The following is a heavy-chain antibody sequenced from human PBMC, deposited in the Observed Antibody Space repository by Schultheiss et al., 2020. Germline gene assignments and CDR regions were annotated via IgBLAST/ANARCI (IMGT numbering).Heavy chain of an antibody. CDR1: GFTVSSYG. D-gene: IGHD4-11*01. CDR2: IWKDGNNE. Sequence: GGSLRLSCAASGFTVSSYGMHWVRQAPGKGLEWVAGIWKDGNNEYYADSVKGRFTISRDNSNNTLYLQMNSLRAEDTAVYYCAAQSLLYRALEYWGQGTLVTVSS. CDR3: AAQSLLYRALEY. V-gene: IGHV3-33*01. J-gene: IGHJ4*02.